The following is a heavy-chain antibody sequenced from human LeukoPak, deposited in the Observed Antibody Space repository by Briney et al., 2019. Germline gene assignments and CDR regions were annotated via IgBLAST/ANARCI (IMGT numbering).Heavy chain of an antibody. CDR1: GFTFDDYA. CDR3: AKGGDDIWYYFDY. J-gene: IGHJ4*02. Sequence: PGGSLRLSCAASGFTFDDYAMHWVRQVPGKGLEWVSLTSGDGYTTYYADSVKGRFTISRDNSKNSLYLQMNSLRTEDTALYYCAKGGDDIWYYFDYWGQGTLVTVSS. V-gene: IGHV3-43*02. D-gene: IGHD3-9*01. CDR2: TSGDGYTT.